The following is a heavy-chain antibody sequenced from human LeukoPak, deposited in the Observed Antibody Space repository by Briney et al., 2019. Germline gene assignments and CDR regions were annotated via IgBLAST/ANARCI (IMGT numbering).Heavy chain of an antibody. D-gene: IGHD2-21*02. CDR3: ARGRCGGDCYSD. CDR2: IIPILGIA. Sequence: GASVNVSCKASGGTFSSYAISWVRQAPGQGLEWMGRIIPILGIANYAQKFQGRVTITADKSTSTAYMELSSLRSEDTAVYYCARGRCGGDCYSDWGQGTLVTVSS. V-gene: IGHV1-69*04. CDR1: GGTFSSYA. J-gene: IGHJ4*02.